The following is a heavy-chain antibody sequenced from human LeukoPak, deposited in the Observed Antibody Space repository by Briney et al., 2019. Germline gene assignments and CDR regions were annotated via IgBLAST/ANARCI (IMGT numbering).Heavy chain of an antibody. CDR3: ARRDGYDSTTFDY. V-gene: IGHV5-51*01. Sequence: GESLEISCKGSGYSFSSYWIGWVRQMPGKGLEWMGIIYPGDSDTRYGPSFQGQVTISADKSISTAYLQWSILKASDTAMYYCARRDGYDSTTFDYWGQGTLVTVSS. D-gene: IGHD5-24*01. CDR2: IYPGDSDT. J-gene: IGHJ4*02. CDR1: GYSFSSYW.